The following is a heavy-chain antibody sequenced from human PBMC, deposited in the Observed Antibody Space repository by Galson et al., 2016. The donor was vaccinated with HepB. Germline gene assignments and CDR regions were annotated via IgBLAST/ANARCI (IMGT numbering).Heavy chain of an antibody. Sequence: SVKVSCKPSGYTFTSYYMHWVRQAPGQGLEWMGISNPSGGSTTYAQKFQGRVTLTRDTSTSTVYMELSSLRSEDTAVYYCVRSLGSGSQAYYGMDVWAKGTTVTVSS. CDR3: VRSLGSGSQAYYGMDV. J-gene: IGHJ6*04. V-gene: IGHV1-46*03. D-gene: IGHD3-10*01. CDR2: SNPSGGST. CDR1: GYTFTSYY.